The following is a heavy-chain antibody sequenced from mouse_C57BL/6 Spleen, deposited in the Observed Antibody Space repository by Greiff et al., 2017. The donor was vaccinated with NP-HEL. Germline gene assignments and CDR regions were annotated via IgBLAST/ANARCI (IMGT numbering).Heavy chain of an antibody. V-gene: IGHV1-26*01. CDR3: ARYGTAQATFYWYCEV. J-gene: IGHJ1*03. Sequence: EVQLQQSGPELVKPGASVKISCKASGYTFTDYYMNWVKQSHGKSLEWIGDINPNNGGTSYNQKFTGKATLTVDTSSSTAYMELRSLTPEDSAVYYCARYGTAQATFYWYCEVWGTGTTVTVSS. CDR1: GYTFTDYY. CDR2: INPNNGGT. D-gene: IGHD3-2*02.